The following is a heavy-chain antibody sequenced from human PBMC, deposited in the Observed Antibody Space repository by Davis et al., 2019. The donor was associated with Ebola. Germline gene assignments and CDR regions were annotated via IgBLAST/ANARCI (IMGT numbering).Heavy chain of an antibody. J-gene: IGHJ6*02. CDR1: GFTFTDYY. Sequence: GGSLRLSCAASGFTFTDYYMSWIRQAPGKGLEWISYMSGDSLYTNYADSVRGRFTISRDDAKNSLHLQMNSLRAEDTAVYYCTRGISQLLFTELYFSGMDVWGQGTKVTVSS. V-gene: IGHV3-11*06. CDR2: MSGDSLYT. CDR3: TRGISQLLFTELYFSGMDV. D-gene: IGHD1-26*01.